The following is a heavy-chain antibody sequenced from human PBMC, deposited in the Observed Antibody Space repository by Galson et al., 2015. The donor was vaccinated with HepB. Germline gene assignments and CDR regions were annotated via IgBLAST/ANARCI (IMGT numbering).Heavy chain of an antibody. CDR3: AAGRFWSGSREVIEDFDY. CDR1: GFTFTRSA. Sequence: SVKVSCKASGFTFTRSAVQWVRQARGQRLEWIGWIVVGSGNTNYAQKFQERVTITRDMSTSTAYMELSSLRSEDTAVYYCAAGRFWSGSREVIEDFDYWGQGTLVTVSS. V-gene: IGHV1-58*01. CDR2: IVVGSGNT. J-gene: IGHJ4*02. D-gene: IGHD3-3*01.